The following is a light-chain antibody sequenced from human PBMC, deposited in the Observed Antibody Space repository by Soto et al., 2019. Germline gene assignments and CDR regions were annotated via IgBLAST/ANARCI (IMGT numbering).Light chain of an antibody. J-gene: IGKJ5*01. CDR3: QQLNSDPS. CDR2: VAS. V-gene: IGKV1-9*01. CDR1: QGISNY. Sequence: QLTQSPSSLSASVGARVTITCRASQGISNYLAWYQQKPGKAPKLLIYVASTLESGVPSRFSGRGSGTDFTLTISSLQPEDFATYYCQQLNSDPSFGQGTRLEIK.